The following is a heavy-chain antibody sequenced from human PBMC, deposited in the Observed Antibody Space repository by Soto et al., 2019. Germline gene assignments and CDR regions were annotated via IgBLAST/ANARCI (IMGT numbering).Heavy chain of an antibody. J-gene: IGHJ5*02. CDR2: MNPNSGNT. Sequence: QVQLVQSGAEVKKPGASVKVSCKASGYTFTSYDINWVRQATGQGLEWMGWMNPNSGNTGYAQKFQGRVTMTRNTSISTAYMELSSLRSEDTAVYYCASTPARWGYDFWSGQIGGWFDPWGQGTLVTVSS. CDR1: GYTFTSYD. D-gene: IGHD3-3*01. CDR3: ASTPARWGYDFWSGQIGGWFDP. V-gene: IGHV1-8*01.